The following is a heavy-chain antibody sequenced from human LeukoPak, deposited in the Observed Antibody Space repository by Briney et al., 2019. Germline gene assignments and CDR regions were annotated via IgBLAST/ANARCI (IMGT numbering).Heavy chain of an antibody. CDR2: ISAYNGNT. D-gene: IGHD3-3*01. CDR3: ARDDDYDFWSGRLDV. J-gene: IGHJ6*04. V-gene: IGHV1-18*01. CDR1: GYTFTSYG. Sequence: ASVTVSCTASGYTFTSYGISWVRQAPGQGLEWMGWISAYNGNTNYAQKLQGRVTMTTDTSTSTAYMELRSLRSDDTAVYYCARDDDYDFWSGRLDVWGKGTTVTVSS.